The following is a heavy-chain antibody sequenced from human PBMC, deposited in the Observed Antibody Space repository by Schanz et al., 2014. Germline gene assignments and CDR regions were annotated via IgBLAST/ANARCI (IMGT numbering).Heavy chain of an antibody. J-gene: IGHJ5*02. Sequence: QVQVVQSGAEVKKPGASVKVSCKASGYTFTDYGVIWVRQAPGQGLEWLGWIRPDNGHTTYSQKVQGRVTMTTDTSTGTAYMELRSLRSDDTAVYYCARDRRRYCSTASCLHDNWFDPWGQGTLVIVSS. CDR1: GYTFTDYG. D-gene: IGHD2-2*01. V-gene: IGHV1-18*01. CDR2: IRPDNGHT. CDR3: ARDRRRYCSTASCLHDNWFDP.